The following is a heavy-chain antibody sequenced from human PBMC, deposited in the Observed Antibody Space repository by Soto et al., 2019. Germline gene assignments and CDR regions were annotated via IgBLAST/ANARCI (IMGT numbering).Heavy chain of an antibody. V-gene: IGHV5-51*01. CDR2: IYPGDSDT. CDR1: GYSFCSYW. J-gene: IGHJ3*02. Sequence: VESLKISCKGSGYSFCSYWISCWLQLPGKGLEWMGIIYPGDSDTRYSPSFQGQVTISADKSINTAYLQWSSLKASDTAMYYCASPHGNSYGFGFDIWGQGTMVTVSS. CDR3: ASPHGNSYGFGFDI. D-gene: IGHD4-17*01.